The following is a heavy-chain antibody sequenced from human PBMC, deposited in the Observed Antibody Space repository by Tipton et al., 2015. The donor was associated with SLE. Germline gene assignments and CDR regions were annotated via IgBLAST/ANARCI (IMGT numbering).Heavy chain of an antibody. Sequence: GSLRLSCAVSGGSISSTNWWNWVRQPPGKGLEWLGEIYHSGTTYYNQSLKSRVTISLDKSMYQFSLRLSSVTAADTAVYYCARDSVHNSGYDYYYYGMDVWGQGTTVTVSS. J-gene: IGHJ6*02. CDR2: IYHSGTT. V-gene: IGHV4-4*02. D-gene: IGHD3-9*01. CDR3: ARDSVHNSGYDYYYYGMDV. CDR1: GGSISSTNW.